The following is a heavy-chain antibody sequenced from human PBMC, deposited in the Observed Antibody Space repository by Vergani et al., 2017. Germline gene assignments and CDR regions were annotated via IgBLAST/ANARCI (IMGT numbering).Heavy chain of an antibody. CDR3: ARGGAGFRFLGMDV. CDR1: GYTFTSYA. D-gene: IGHD6-19*01. J-gene: IGHJ6*02. Sequence: QVQLVQSGAEVKKPGASVKVSCKASGYTFTSYAMHWVRQAPGQRLEWMGWINTGNGNKKYSQKFQGRVTITRDTSASTAYMELSSLRSEDTAVYYCARGGAGFRFLGMDVWGQGTTVTVSS. V-gene: IGHV1-3*04. CDR2: INTGNGNK.